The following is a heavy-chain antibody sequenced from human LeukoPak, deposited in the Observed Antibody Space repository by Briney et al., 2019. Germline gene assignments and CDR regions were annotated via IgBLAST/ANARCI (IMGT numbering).Heavy chain of an antibody. CDR2: ISSSSSYI. CDR3: AREGFWSGYNYYYYCMDV. Sequence: PGGSLRLSCAASGFTFSSYSMNWVRQAPGKGLEWVSSISSSSSYIYYADSVKGRFTISRDNAKNSLYLQMNSLRAEDTAVYYCAREGFWSGYNYYYYCMDVWGKGTTVTVSS. V-gene: IGHV3-21*01. J-gene: IGHJ6*03. D-gene: IGHD3-3*01. CDR1: GFTFSSYS.